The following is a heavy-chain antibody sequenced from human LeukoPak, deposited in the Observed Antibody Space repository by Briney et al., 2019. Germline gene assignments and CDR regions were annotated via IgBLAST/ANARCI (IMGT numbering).Heavy chain of an antibody. CDR3: ARGPREADPGILGYSYYYYGMDV. CDR2: IIHNRGSGRGST. CDR1: GGSFTGNY. V-gene: IGHV4-34*01. D-gene: IGHD2-15*01. J-gene: IGHJ6*02. Sequence: PSKPLSLTCVVYGGSFTGNYWSWIRRAPGKGRGWIGEIIHNRGSGRGSTPYNPSLQSRVTISVDPSKNQFSLRLNAVTAADTAVYYCARGPREADPGILGYSYYYYGMDVWGQGTTVTVSS.